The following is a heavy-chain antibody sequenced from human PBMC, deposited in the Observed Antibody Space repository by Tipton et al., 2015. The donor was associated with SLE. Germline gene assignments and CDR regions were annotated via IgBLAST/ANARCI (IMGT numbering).Heavy chain of an antibody. J-gene: IGHJ5*02. CDR1: GFTVRSNY. CDR2: IYSGGST. Sequence: GSLRLSCAASGFTVRSNYMNWVRQAPGKGLEWVSVIYSGGSTYYADSVKGRFTISRDNSKNTLYLQMNSLRAEDTAVYYCAKEEGVGATRDWFDPWGQGTLVTVSS. D-gene: IGHD1-26*01. CDR3: AKEEGVGATRDWFDP. V-gene: IGHV3-53*01.